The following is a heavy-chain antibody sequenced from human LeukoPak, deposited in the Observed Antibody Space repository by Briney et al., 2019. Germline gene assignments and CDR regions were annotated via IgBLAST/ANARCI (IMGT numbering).Heavy chain of an antibody. D-gene: IGHD2-2*01. V-gene: IGHV1-69*13. Sequence: ASVKVSCKASGGTFSSYAISWVRQAPGQGLEWMGGIIPIFGTANYAQKFQGRVTITADESTSTAYMELSSLRSEDTAVYYCARAPFEDIVVVPAANVGLDYWGQGTLVTVPS. CDR1: GGTFSSYA. CDR2: IIPIFGTA. CDR3: ARAPFEDIVVVPAANVGLDY. J-gene: IGHJ4*02.